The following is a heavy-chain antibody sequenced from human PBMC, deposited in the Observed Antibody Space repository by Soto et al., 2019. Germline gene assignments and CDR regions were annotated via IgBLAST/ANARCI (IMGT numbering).Heavy chain of an antibody. CDR1: GGSISSGGYS. J-gene: IGHJ5*01. D-gene: IGHD6-6*01. V-gene: IGHV4-31*03. CDR2: IYSSGTT. CDR3: AREEAVRLERRFDS. Sequence: SETLSLTCTVSGGSISSGGYSWNWIRQHPGKGLEWIGYIYSSGTTYYNPSLRSRLTISIDTSQNLFSLNLSSVTAADTAVYFFAREEAVRLERRFDSWGQGTLVTVSS.